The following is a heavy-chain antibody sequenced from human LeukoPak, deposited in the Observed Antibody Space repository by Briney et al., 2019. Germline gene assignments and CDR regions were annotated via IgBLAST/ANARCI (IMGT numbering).Heavy chain of an antibody. CDR1: GGSISSGGYY. D-gene: IGHD6-19*01. V-gene: IGHV4-30-2*01. J-gene: IGHJ2*01. CDR3: ARAGGAQQWLDPSQNVGADIWYFDL. Sequence: PSQTLSLTCTVSGGSISSGGYYWSWIRQPPGKGLEWIGYIYHSGSTYCNPSLKSRVTISVDRSKNQFSLKLSSVTAADTAVYYCARAGGAQQWLDPSQNVGADIWYFDLWGRGTLVTVSS. CDR2: IYHSGST.